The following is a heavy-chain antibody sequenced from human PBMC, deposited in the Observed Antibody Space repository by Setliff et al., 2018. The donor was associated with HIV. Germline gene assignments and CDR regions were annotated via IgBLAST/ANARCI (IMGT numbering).Heavy chain of an antibody. Sequence: GASVKVSCKASGYTFTGYYMHWVRQAPGQGLEWMGWINPNNGGTNYAQKFQGRVTMTRDTSISTAYMELSRLRSDDTAVYYCARDYYDSSGYYRPPAFDIWGQGTMVTVSS. D-gene: IGHD3-22*01. CDR2: INPNNGGT. V-gene: IGHV1-2*02. J-gene: IGHJ3*02. CDR3: ARDYYDSSGYYRPPAFDI. CDR1: GYTFTGYY.